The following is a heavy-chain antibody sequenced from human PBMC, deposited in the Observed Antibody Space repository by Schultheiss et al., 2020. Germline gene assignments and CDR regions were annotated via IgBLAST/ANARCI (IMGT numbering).Heavy chain of an antibody. CDR3: AKDREVAGTLNAFDI. CDR1: GFTFDDYA. D-gene: IGHD6-19*01. CDR2: ISWNSGSI. V-gene: IGHV3-9*01. Sequence: GGSLRLSCAASGFTFDDYAMHWVRQAPGKGLEWVSGISWNSGSIGYADSVKGRFTISRDNAKNSLYLQMNSLRAEDTALYYCAKDREVAGTLNAFDIWGQGTMVTISS. J-gene: IGHJ3*02.